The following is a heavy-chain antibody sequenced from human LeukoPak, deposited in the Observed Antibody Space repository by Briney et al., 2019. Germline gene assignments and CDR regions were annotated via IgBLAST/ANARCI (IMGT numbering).Heavy chain of an antibody. CDR1: GGSIRSYY. Sequence: SETLSLTCTVSGGSIRSYYWSWIRQAPGKGLEWIGFISYSAYASDSSSLKSRVAISVDTSKSQFSLRLSSITAADTAIYYCARGRNDNGGMFFDSWAQGTLVTVSS. V-gene: IGHV4-59*01. J-gene: IGHJ4*02. CDR2: ISYSAYA. CDR3: ARGRNDNGGMFFDS. D-gene: IGHD4-23*01.